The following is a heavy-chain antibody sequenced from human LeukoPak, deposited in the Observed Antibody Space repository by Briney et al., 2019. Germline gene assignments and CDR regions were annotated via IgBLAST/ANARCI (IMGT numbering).Heavy chain of an antibody. CDR3: ARPYSSNWYDAFHI. V-gene: IGHV4-34*01. CDR2: MNHSGST. J-gene: IGHJ3*02. CDR1: GGSFSGDN. Sequence: PSETLSLTCAGYGGSFSGDNWSWIRQPPGKGLEWIGEMNHSGSTNYNPSLRSRVTISVDTSKNQFSLKLSSVTAADTAVYYCARPYSSNWYDAFHIWGQGTMVTVSS. D-gene: IGHD6-13*01.